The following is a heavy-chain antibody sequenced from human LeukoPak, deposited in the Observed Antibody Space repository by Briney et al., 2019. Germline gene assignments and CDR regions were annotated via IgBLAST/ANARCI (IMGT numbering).Heavy chain of an antibody. CDR1: GGSISTTGYY. D-gene: IGHD6-13*01. Sequence: PSETLSLTCTVSGGSISTTGYYWAWLRQPPGKGLQWIASIYYSGSTYYNSSLKSRVTISVDTSKNQFSLKLSSMTAADTAVYYCASDKGYSNNYFDYWGQGTLVTVSS. CDR3: ASDKGYSNNYFDY. J-gene: IGHJ4*02. V-gene: IGHV4-39*02. CDR2: IYYSGST.